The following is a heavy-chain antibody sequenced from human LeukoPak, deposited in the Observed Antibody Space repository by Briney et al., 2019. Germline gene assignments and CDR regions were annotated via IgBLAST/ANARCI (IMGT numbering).Heavy chain of an antibody. Sequence: SETLSLTCTVSGGSISSSSYYWGWIRQPPGKGLEWIGSIYYSGSTYYNPSLKSRVTISVDTSKNQFSLKLSSVTAADTAVYYCARVNYYDSSGYYLDYWGQGTLVTVSS. D-gene: IGHD3-22*01. CDR1: GGSISSSSYY. CDR3: ARVNYYDSSGYYLDY. CDR2: IYYSGST. J-gene: IGHJ4*02. V-gene: IGHV4-39*07.